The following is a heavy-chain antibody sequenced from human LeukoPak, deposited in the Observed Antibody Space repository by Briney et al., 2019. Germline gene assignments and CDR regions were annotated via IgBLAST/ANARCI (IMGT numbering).Heavy chain of an antibody. Sequence: GGSLRLSCAASGFTFSSYSMNWVRQAPGKGLEWVSSISSSSSYIYYADSVKGRFTISRDNAKNSLYLQMNSLRPEDTAVYYCVKEGADWFDPWGQGTLVTVSS. CDR2: ISSSSSYI. V-gene: IGHV3-21*01. CDR3: VKEGADWFDP. J-gene: IGHJ5*02. CDR1: GFTFSSYS.